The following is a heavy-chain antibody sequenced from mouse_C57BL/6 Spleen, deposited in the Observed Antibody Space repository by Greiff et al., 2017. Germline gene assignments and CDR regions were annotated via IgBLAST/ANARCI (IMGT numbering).Heavy chain of an antibody. CDR3: ASSFFDY. Sequence: VQLQQSGAELVRPGASVKLSCKASGYTFTDYYINWVKQRPGQGLEWIARIYPGSGNTYYNEKFKGKATLTAEKSSSTAYMQLSSLTSEDSAVXFCASSFFDYWGQGTTLTVSS. CDR1: GYTFTDYY. V-gene: IGHV1-76*01. CDR2: IYPGSGNT. J-gene: IGHJ2*01.